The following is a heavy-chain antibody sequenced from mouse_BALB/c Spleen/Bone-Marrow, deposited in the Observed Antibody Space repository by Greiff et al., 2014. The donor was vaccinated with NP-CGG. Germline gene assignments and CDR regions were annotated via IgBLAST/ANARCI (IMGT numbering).Heavy chain of an antibody. J-gene: IGHJ4*01. D-gene: IGHD2-1*01. CDR3: TRSGGNYDAMDY. V-gene: IGHV1S34*01. CDR1: GYSFTGYY. Sequence: LVKTGASVKISCKASGYSFTGYYMHWVKQSHGKSLEWIGYISCYNGATSYNQKFKGKATFTVDTSSSTAYMQFNSLTSEDSAVYYCTRSGGNYDAMDYWGQGTSVTVSS. CDR2: ISCYNGAT.